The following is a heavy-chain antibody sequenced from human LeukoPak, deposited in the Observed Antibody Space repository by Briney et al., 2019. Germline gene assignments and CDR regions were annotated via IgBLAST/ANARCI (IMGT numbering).Heavy chain of an antibody. CDR2: LSGSGGST. J-gene: IGHJ3*02. D-gene: IGHD3-10*01. Sequence: PGGSLRLSCAASGFTFSSYAMSWVRQAPGKGLEWVSALSGSGGSTYYADSVKGRFTISRDNSKNTLYLQMNSLRAEDTAVYYCAKDYYGSGSYFPHDVFDIWGQGTRVTVSS. CDR3: AKDYYGSGSYFPHDVFDI. CDR1: GFTFSSYA. V-gene: IGHV3-23*01.